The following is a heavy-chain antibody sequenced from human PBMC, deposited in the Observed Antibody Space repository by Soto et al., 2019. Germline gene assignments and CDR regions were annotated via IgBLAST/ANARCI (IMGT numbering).Heavy chain of an antibody. CDR3: ARVPYCSSSSCYSYFDS. J-gene: IGHJ4*02. D-gene: IGHD2-2*01. Sequence: GGSLRLSCAASGFTLSNYWMHWARQAPGKGLVWVSRISSDGSSTNYADSVKGRFTISRDNAKNTLHLQMNSLRAEDTAVYYCARVPYCSSSSCYSYFDSCGQGTLVTVSS. CDR1: GFTLSNYW. V-gene: IGHV3-74*01. CDR2: ISSDGSST.